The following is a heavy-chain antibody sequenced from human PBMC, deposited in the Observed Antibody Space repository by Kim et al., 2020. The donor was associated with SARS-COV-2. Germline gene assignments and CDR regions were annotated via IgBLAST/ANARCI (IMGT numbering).Heavy chain of an antibody. V-gene: IGHV4-39*07. J-gene: IGHJ4*02. CDR2: IYYSGST. Sequence: SETLSLTCTVSGGSISSSSYYWGWIRQPPGKGLEWIGSIYYSGSTYYNPSLKSRVTISVDTSKNQFSLKLSSVTAADTAVYYCARDRGVGSGSYFDYWGQGTLSPSPQ. D-gene: IGHD3-10*01. CDR3: ARDRGVGSGSYFDY. CDR1: GGSISSSSYY.